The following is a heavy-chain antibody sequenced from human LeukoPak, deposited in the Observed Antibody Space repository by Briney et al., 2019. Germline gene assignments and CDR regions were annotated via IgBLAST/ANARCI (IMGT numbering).Heavy chain of an antibody. Sequence: SETLSLTCTVSGGSISSYYWSWIRQPAGKGLEWIGRIYTSGSTNYNSSLKSRVTMSVDTSKDQFSLKLSSVTAADTAVYYCAREMRAARRGALGYYYYYYMDVWGKGTTVTVSS. J-gene: IGHJ6*03. CDR2: IYTSGST. CDR1: GGSISSYY. V-gene: IGHV4-4*07. CDR3: AREMRAARRGALGYYYYYYMDV. D-gene: IGHD6-6*01.